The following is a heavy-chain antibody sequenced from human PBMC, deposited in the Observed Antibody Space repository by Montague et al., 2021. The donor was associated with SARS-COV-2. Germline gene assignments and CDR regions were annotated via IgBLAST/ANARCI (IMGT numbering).Heavy chain of an antibody. CDR1: GGSFSTYS. CDR2: IHHGGST. CDR3: ARLGDGVVPSPILGVGPYYSYYYMDV. Sequence: SETLSLTCAVHGGSFSTYSWNWIRQPPGKGLEWIGEIHHGGSTNYNPSLKSRVTISADTSKNHFSLKLTSVAAADTAVYYCARLGDGVVPSPILGVGPYYSYYYMDVWGKGTTVTVS. D-gene: IGHD3-10*01. V-gene: IGHV4-34*01. J-gene: IGHJ6*03.